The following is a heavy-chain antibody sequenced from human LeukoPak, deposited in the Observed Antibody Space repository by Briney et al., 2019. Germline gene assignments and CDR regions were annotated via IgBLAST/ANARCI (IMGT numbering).Heavy chain of an antibody. Sequence: GASVKVSCKASGYTFTNYGISWARQAPGQGLEWMGWISVYNGNTNYAQKFQGRVSMTTDTSTSTAYMELRSLRSDDTAVYYCATRLGGSYYYFDYWGQGTLVTVSS. D-gene: IGHD1-26*01. V-gene: IGHV1-18*01. CDR2: ISVYNGNT. CDR1: GYTFTNYG. J-gene: IGHJ4*02. CDR3: ATRLGGSYYYFDY.